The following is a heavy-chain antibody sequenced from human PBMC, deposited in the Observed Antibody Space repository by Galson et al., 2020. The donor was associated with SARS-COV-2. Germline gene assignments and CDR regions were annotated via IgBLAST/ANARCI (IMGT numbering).Heavy chain of an antibody. Sequence: GGSLRLSCAASGFTFSSYSMNWVRQAPGKGLEWVSSISSSSSYIYYADAVKGRFTISRDNAKNSLYLQMNSLRAEDTAVYYCARDRGDYYFDYWGQGTLVTVSS. J-gene: IGHJ4*02. CDR1: GFTFSSYS. CDR3: ARDRGDYYFDY. V-gene: IGHV3-21*01. CDR2: ISSSSSYI. D-gene: IGHD2-21*02.